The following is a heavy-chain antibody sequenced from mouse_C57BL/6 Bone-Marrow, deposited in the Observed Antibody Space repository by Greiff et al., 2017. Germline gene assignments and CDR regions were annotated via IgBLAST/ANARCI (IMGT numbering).Heavy chain of an antibody. CDR3: ARTRSYYAMDY. V-gene: IGHV5-16*01. Sequence: EVNVVESEGGLVQPGSSMKLSCTASGFTFSDYYMAWVRQVPEKGLEWVANINYDGSSTYYLDSLKSRFIISRDNAKNILYLQMSSLKSEDTATYYCARTRSYYAMDYWGQGTSVTVSS. CDR2: INYDGSST. D-gene: IGHD1-1*01. CDR1: GFTFSDYY. J-gene: IGHJ4*01.